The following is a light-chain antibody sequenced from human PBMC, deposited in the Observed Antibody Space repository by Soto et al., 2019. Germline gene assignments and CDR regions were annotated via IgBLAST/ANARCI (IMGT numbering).Light chain of an antibody. V-gene: IGKV3-20*01. CDR1: QSVTSSY. J-gene: IGKJ1*01. Sequence: EIVLTQSPGTLSLSAGERATLPCRASQSVTSSYLAWYQQKPGQAPRLLIYGASSRATGIPDRFSGSGSGTDFTLTISSLEPEDFAVYYCQQYNSYPLTFGQGTKVDIK. CDR3: QQYNSYPLT. CDR2: GAS.